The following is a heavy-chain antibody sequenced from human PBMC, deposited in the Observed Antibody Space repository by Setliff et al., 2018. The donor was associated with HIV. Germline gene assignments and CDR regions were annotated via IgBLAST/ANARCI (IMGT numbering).Heavy chain of an antibody. CDR2: ISGSGGST. J-gene: IGHJ4*02. V-gene: IGHV3-23*01. Sequence: GGSLRLSCAASEFTFNIYAMSWVRQAPGKGLEWVSAISGSGGSTYYADSVKGRFSISRDNSKNTLYLQMNNLRAVDTAVYYCAISTRPYWGQGTLVTVSS. CDR1: EFTFNIYA. D-gene: IGHD6-6*01. CDR3: AISTRPY.